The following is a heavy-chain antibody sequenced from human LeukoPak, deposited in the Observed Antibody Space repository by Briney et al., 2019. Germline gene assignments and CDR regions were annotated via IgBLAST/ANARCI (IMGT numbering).Heavy chain of an antibody. Sequence: SETLSLTCTVSSGSISSYYWSWMRPPPGQGLEWIVYIYNGGRTNYNPSLKSRVTISVGTSKNRFTLKLSSLTDAGTAVYYCARGVTIFGVIYYYGMDVWGQGTTVTVSS. CDR2: IYNGGRT. D-gene: IGHD3-3*01. V-gene: IGHV4-59*01. J-gene: IGHJ6*02. CDR1: SGSISSYY. CDR3: ARGVTIFGVIYYYGMDV.